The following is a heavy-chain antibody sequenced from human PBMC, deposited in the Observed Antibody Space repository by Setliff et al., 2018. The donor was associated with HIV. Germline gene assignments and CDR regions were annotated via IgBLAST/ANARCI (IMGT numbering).Heavy chain of an antibody. CDR1: GFTFSSYG. Sequence: GGSLSLSCAASGFTFSSYGMHWVRQAPGKGLEWVAFIRYDGSNKYYADSVKGRFTISRDNSKNTLYRQMNSLRAEDTAVYYWAKDRYYDSSGSPFDYWGQGTLVTVSS. CDR2: IRYDGSNK. CDR3: AKDRYYDSSGSPFDY. D-gene: IGHD3-22*01. V-gene: IGHV3-30*02. J-gene: IGHJ4*02.